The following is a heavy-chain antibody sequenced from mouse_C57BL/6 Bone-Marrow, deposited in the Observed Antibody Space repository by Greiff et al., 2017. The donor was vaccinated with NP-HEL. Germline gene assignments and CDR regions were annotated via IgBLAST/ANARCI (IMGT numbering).Heavy chain of an antibody. V-gene: IGHV5-17*01. Sequence: EVQGVESGGGLVKPGGSLKLSCAASGFTFSDYGMHWVRQAPEKGLEWVAYISSGSSTIYYADTVKGRFTISRDNAKNTLFLQMPSLRSEDTAMYYCARRGLFITTVVDWYFDVWGTGTTVTVSS. J-gene: IGHJ1*03. CDR3: ARRGLFITTVVDWYFDV. D-gene: IGHD1-1*01. CDR2: ISSGSSTI. CDR1: GFTFSDYG.